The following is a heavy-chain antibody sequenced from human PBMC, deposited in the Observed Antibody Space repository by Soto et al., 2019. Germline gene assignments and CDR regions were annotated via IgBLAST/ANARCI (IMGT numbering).Heavy chain of an antibody. CDR2: TYYRSKWYN. J-gene: IGHJ6*02. D-gene: IGHD3-22*01. V-gene: IGHV6-1*01. CDR3: AREATYYYDSSGYYSAYYYGMDV. Sequence: PSQTLPLTCAISGDSVSSNSAAWNWIRQSPSRGLEWLGRTYYRSKWYNDYAVSVKSRITINPDTSKNQFSLQLNSVTPEDTAVYYCAREATYYYDSSGYYSAYYYGMDVWGQGTTVTVSS. CDR1: GDSVSSNSAA.